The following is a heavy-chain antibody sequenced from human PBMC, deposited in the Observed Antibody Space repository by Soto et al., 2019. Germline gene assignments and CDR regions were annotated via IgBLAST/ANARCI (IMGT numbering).Heavy chain of an antibody. CDR3: ARVDNWNYSPVFDY. Sequence: GGPLRLSCAASGFTFSSYSMNWVRQAPGKGLEWVSYISSSSSTIYYADSVKGRFTISRDNAKNSLYLQMNSLRDEDTAVYYCARVDNWNYSPVFDYWGQGTLGTGSS. V-gene: IGHV3-48*02. D-gene: IGHD1-7*01. J-gene: IGHJ4*02. CDR2: ISSSSSTI. CDR1: GFTFSSYS.